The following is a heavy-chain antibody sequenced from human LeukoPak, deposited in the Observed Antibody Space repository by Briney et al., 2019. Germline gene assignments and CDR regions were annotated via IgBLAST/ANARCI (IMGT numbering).Heavy chain of an antibody. D-gene: IGHD6-19*01. CDR2: ISYDGSNK. J-gene: IGHJ4*02. Sequence: GGSLRLSCAASGFTFSSYGMHWVRQAPVKGLEWVAVISYDGSNKYYADSVKGRFTISRDNSKNTLYLQMNSLRAEDTAVYYCANLAVAGGPFDYWGQGTLVTVSS. V-gene: IGHV3-30*18. CDR1: GFTFSSYG. CDR3: ANLAVAGGPFDY.